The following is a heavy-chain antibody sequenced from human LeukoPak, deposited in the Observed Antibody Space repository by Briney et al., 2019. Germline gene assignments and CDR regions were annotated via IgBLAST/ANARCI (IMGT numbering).Heavy chain of an antibody. V-gene: IGHV4-34*01. CDR1: GGSFSAYY. J-gene: IGHJ4*02. Sequence: SETLSLTCAVYGGSFSAYYWSWIRQLPGKGLEWIGEINHSGSTNYNPSLKSRVTISVDTSKNQFSLKLSSVTAANTAVYYCARDPGWYDSSGHSSGRHFDYWGQGTLVTVSS. CDR2: INHSGST. CDR3: ARDPGWYDSSGHSSGRHFDY. D-gene: IGHD3-22*01.